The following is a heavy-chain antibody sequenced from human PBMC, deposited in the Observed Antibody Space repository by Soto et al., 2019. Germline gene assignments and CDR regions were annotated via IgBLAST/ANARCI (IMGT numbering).Heavy chain of an antibody. J-gene: IGHJ3*02. CDR1: GYSFTSYW. Sequence: ESLKISCKGSGYSFTSYWIGWVRQMPGKGLEWMGIIYPGDSDTRYSPSFQGQVTISADKSISTAYLQWSSLKASDTAMYYCARDYDYDILTGPGHDAFDIWGQGTMVTVSS. CDR3: ARDYDYDILTGPGHDAFDI. D-gene: IGHD3-9*01. V-gene: IGHV5-51*01. CDR2: IYPGDSDT.